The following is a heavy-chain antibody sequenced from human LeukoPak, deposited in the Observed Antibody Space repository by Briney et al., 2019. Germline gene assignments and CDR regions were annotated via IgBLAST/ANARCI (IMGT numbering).Heavy chain of an antibody. D-gene: IGHD5-18*01. CDR3: ARAGYSYGPAHDMDV. CDR1: GGSISSYY. J-gene: IGHJ6*02. Sequence: SETLSPTCTVSGGSISSYYWSWIRQPPGTGLEWIGYIYYSGGTNYNPSLKSRVTISVDTSKNQFSLKLSSVTAADTAVYYCARAGYSYGPAHDMDVWGQGTTVTVSS. V-gene: IGHV4-59*01. CDR2: IYYSGGT.